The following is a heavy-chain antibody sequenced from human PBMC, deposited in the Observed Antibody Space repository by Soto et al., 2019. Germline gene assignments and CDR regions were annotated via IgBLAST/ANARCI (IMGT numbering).Heavy chain of an antibody. CDR3: AGDQSGAADF. J-gene: IGHJ3*01. Sequence: SETLSLTCTVSGDFISTYYWNWIRQSAETGMEWIGRISATGTTTYIPSLKTRIPLPVDTSKNEFSLNLKFVTDADPAVYFCAGDQSGAADFWGPGTLVTVS. CDR2: ISATGTT. CDR1: GDFISTYY. V-gene: IGHV4-4*07. D-gene: IGHD7-27*01.